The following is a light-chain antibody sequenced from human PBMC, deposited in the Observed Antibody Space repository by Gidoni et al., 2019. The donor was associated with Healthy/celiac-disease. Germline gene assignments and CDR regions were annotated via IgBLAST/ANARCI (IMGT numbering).Light chain of an antibody. CDR2: WAS. Sequence: DIVMTQSPDSLAVSLGERATINCKSSQSVLYSSNHMNYLAWDQQKPGQPPKLLIYWASTRESGVPDRFSGSGSGTDFTLTISSLQAEDVAVYYCQQYYSTALTFGGXTKVEIK. J-gene: IGKJ4*01. CDR1: QSVLYSSNHMNY. V-gene: IGKV4-1*01. CDR3: QQYYSTALT.